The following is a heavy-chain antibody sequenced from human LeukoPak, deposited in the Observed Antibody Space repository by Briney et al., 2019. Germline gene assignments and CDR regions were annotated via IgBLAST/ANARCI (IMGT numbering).Heavy chain of an antibody. V-gene: IGHV4-4*07. CDR3: ARGKYYYDSNSSYRYFDP. Sequence: SETLSLTCIVSGGSISSYYWSWIRQPAGKGLEWIGRIYTTGNTNYTPSLKSRVTMSIDTSKKQFSLKLSSVTAADTAVYYCARGKYYYDSNSSYRYFDPWGQGTLVTVSS. CDR1: GGSISSYY. D-gene: IGHD3-22*01. J-gene: IGHJ5*02. CDR2: IYTTGNT.